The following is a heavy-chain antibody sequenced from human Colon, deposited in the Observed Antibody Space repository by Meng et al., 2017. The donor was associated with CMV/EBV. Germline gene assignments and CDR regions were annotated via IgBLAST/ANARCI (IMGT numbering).Heavy chain of an antibody. Sequence: GESLKISCAASGFNFSDYYMSWIRQAPGKGLDWISYITNSGITTYYADSVRDRFTSSRDNAKNSLYLQMNSLRADDTAVYYCARGGEMNHDYWGQGTLVTVSS. CDR1: GFNFSDYY. CDR2: ITNSGITT. V-gene: IGHV3-11*01. CDR3: ARGGEMNHDY. D-gene: IGHD1-14*01. J-gene: IGHJ4*02.